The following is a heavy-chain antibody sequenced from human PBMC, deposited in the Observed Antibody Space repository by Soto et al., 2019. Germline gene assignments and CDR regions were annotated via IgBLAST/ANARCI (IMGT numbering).Heavy chain of an antibody. Sequence: EVQLVESGGGLVQPGGSLRLSCAASGFTFGSYSMNWVRQAPGKGLEWVSFILSSSGVIYYADSVKGRFTSSRDNAKNSLYLQMNSLRAEDTAVYFWARDLRAPLVATAMPYYMDVWGKGTTVTVSS. D-gene: IGHD2-21*02. CDR3: ARDLRAPLVATAMPYYMDV. CDR2: ILSSSGVI. J-gene: IGHJ6*03. CDR1: GFTFGSYS. V-gene: IGHV3-48*01.